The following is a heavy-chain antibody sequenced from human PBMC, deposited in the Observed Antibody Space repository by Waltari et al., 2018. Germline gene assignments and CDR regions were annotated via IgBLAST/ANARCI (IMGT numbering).Heavy chain of an antibody. CDR1: GRSLNGHY. V-gene: IGHV4-34*01. D-gene: IGHD4-17*01. CDR2: INHRGST. J-gene: IGHJ6*02. Sequence: QMQLQQRGAGLLKPSETMPLTCAVYGRSLNGHYWSWIRRPPGKGLEWIGEINHRGSTNYNLSLKSRVTISFDTSKNQFSLKLNSVTAADTAIYYCARGTVADYVLAAYYYGLDVWGQGTTVTVSS. CDR3: ARGTVADYVLAAYYYGLDV.